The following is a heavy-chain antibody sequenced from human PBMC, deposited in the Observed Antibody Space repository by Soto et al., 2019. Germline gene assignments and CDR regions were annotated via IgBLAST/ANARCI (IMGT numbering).Heavy chain of an antibody. Sequence: QLQLQESGPGLVKPSETLSLTCTVSGGSISSSSYYWGWIRQPPGKGLEWIGSIYYSGSTYYNPSLKSRVTISVDTSKNQLSLKLSSVTAADTAVYYCASYIAAAGTSYFDFWGQGTLVTVSS. D-gene: IGHD6-13*01. CDR1: GGSISSSSYY. CDR3: ASYIAAAGTSYFDF. V-gene: IGHV4-39*01. CDR2: IYYSGST. J-gene: IGHJ4*02.